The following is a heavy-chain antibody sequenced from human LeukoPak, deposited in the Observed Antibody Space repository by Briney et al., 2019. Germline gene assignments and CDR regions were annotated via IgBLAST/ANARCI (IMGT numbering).Heavy chain of an antibody. CDR2: ISGSGGST. CDR3: AKVGHGYSSIPLLDY. V-gene: IGHV3-23*01. J-gene: IGHJ4*02. Sequence: GGSLRLSCAASGFTFSSYAMSWVRQAPGKGVGWVSAISGSGGSTYYADSVKGRFTISRDNSKNTLYLQMNSLRAEDTAVYYCAKVGHGYSSIPLLDYWGQGTLVTVSS. D-gene: IGHD6-13*01. CDR1: GFTFSSYA.